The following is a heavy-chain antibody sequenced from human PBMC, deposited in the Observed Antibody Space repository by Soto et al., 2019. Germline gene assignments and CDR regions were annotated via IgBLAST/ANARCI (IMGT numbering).Heavy chain of an antibody. CDR3: ARDLKSMGRRSSSWAAFDY. CDR2: ISAYNSNT. V-gene: IGHV1-18*01. Sequence: PGQGVEGVGWISAYNSNTNSAQKLQGRVTMTPDTSTSTASMQLRSLRPDDTAVYYCARDLKSMGRRSSSWAAFDYWGQGTAVTVSS. J-gene: IGHJ4*02. D-gene: IGHD6-13*01.